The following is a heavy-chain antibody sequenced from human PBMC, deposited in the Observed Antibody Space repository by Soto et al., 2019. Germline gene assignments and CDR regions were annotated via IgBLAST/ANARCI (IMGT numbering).Heavy chain of an antibody. J-gene: IGHJ4*02. CDR1: GGSISSSNW. Sequence: QVQLQESGPGLVKPSGTLSLTCAVSGGSISSSNWWSWVRQPPGKGLGWIGEIYHSGSTNYIPSPKSRVTIAVDKSKSQFSLKLSSVTAADTAVYYCARAPTLLGVVSDYWGQGTLVTVSS. CDR3: ARAPTLLGVVSDY. D-gene: IGHD3-3*01. V-gene: IGHV4-4*02. CDR2: IYHSGST.